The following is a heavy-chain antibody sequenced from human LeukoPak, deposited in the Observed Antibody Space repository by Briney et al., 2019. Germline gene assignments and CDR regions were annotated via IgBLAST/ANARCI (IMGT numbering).Heavy chain of an antibody. J-gene: IGHJ6*03. V-gene: IGHV3-30*18. CDR1: GFTFSSYG. CDR3: AKGHYTDV. Sequence: GGSLRLSCAASGFTFSSYGMHWVRQAPGRGLEWVAVISYDGSHKYYVDSVKGRFTISRDNSKNTLYLQNSLRAEDTAVYYCAKGHYTDVWGKGTTVTVSS. CDR2: ISYDGSHK.